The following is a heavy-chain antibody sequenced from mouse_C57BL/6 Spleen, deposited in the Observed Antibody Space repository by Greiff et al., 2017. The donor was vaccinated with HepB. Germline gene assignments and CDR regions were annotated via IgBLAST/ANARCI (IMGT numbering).Heavy chain of an antibody. D-gene: IGHD2-4*01. V-gene: IGHV5-12*01. Sequence: EVKLMESGGGLVQPGGSLKLSCAASGFTFSDYYMYWVRQTPEKRLEWVAYISNGGGSTYYPDTVKGRFTISRDNAKNTLYLQMSRLKSEDTAMYYCASPVYYDYDYYAMDYWGQGTSVTVSS. CDR2: ISNGGGST. CDR1: GFTFSDYY. CDR3: ASPVYYDYDYYAMDY. J-gene: IGHJ4*01.